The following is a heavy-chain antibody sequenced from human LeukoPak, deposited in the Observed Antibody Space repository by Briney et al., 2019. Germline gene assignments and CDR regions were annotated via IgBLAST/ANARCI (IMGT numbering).Heavy chain of an antibody. CDR2: IRQDGNAI. CDR1: AFTFARHW. V-gene: IGHV3-7*01. Sequence: GGSLRFSCLASAFTFARHWMSWVRQAPGKSLEWVATIRQDGNAIYYLDSVKGRFIISRDNARNSLSLQMDSLRVEDTAVYYCARLSGESTIYDYWGQGTLVTVSS. J-gene: IGHJ4*02. CDR3: ARLSGESTIYDY. D-gene: IGHD5/OR15-5a*01.